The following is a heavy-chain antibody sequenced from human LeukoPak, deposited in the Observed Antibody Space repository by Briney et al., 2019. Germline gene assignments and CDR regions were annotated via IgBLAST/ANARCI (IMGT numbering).Heavy chain of an antibody. CDR3: ARSKTTVTAFDY. D-gene: IGHD4-11*01. Sequence: SETLSLICTVSGGSISSSSYYWGWIRQPPGKGLEWIGSIYYSGSTYYNPSLKGRVTISVDTSKNQFSLKLSSVTAADTAVYYCARSKTTVTAFDYWGQGTLVTVSS. CDR1: GGSISSSSYY. J-gene: IGHJ4*02. V-gene: IGHV4-39*07. CDR2: IYYSGST.